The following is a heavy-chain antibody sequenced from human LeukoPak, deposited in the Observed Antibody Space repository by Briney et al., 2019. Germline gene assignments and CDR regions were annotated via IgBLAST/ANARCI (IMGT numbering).Heavy chain of an antibody. CDR2: ISGSGSAT. CDR3: AKTEAPAAIRAGSDY. CDR1: GFTFSNYG. Sequence: GGSLRLSCAASGFTFSNYGMSWVRQAPGKGLEWVSTISGSGSATYNAGSVKGRFTISRDNSNNTLYLQMNSLRAEDTAVYYCAKTEAPAAIRAGSDYWGQGTLVTVSS. D-gene: IGHD2-2*02. J-gene: IGHJ4*02. V-gene: IGHV3-23*01.